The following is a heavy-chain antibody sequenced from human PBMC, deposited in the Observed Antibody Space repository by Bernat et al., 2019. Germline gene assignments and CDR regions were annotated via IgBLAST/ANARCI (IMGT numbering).Heavy chain of an antibody. Sequence: EVQLLESGGGLVQPGGSLRLSCAASGFAFNSYIMSWVRQAPGKGLEWVSIISGSGGSTSYADSVKGRFTISRDNSKNTVFLQMNNLRAEDTAVYYCVKGVRIEVAGNFDYWGQGTLVTVSS. J-gene: IGHJ4*02. CDR2: ISGSGGST. D-gene: IGHD6-19*01. CDR1: GFAFNSYI. CDR3: VKGVRIEVAGNFDY. V-gene: IGHV3-23*01.